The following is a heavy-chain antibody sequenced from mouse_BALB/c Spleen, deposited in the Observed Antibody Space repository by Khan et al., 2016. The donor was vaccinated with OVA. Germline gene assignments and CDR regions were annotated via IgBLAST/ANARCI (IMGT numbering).Heavy chain of an antibody. CDR1: GYTFTDFN. D-gene: IGHD2-2*01. J-gene: IGHJ3*01. V-gene: IGHV1S29*02. Sequence: VQLQQSGPELVKPGASVRISCKTSGYTFTDFNLDWVKQSHGKSLEWIGYIFPNTGGTGYNQKFKTKATLTVDSSSSTAYMDLRSLTSEDSAVYYRAGSGYGSFACWGQGTLVTVS. CDR2: IFPNTGGT. CDR3: AGSGYGSFAC.